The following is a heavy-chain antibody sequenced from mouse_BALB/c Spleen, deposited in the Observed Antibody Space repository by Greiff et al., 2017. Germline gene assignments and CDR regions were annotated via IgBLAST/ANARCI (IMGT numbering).Heavy chain of an antibody. CDR1: GYTFSSYW. V-gene: IGHV1-9*01. CDR3: ARKNGKDAMDY. Sequence: QVQLQQSGAELMKPGASVKISCKATGYTFSSYWIEWVKQRPGPGLEWIGEILPGSGSTNYNEKFKGKATFTADTSSNTAYMQLSSLTSEDSAVYYGARKNGKDAMDYWGQGTAVTVSS. D-gene: IGHD2-1*01. CDR2: ILPGSGST. J-gene: IGHJ4*01.